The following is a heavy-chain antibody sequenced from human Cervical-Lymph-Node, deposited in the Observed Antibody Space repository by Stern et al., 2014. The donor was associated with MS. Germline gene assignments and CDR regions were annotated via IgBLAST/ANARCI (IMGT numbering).Heavy chain of an antibody. D-gene: IGHD6-19*01. Sequence: MQLVESGGGLVNPGGSLGPSLAASGFSFGNNYIGGIRQAPGKGLEWVPYISGSTSYTKYADSVKGRFTISRDNTKNSLYLQMNSLSAEDTAVYYCARGYSSGWYAGSDYWGQGSLVTVSS. J-gene: IGHJ4*02. CDR3: ARGYSSGWYAGSDY. V-gene: IGHV3-11*06. CDR2: ISGSTSYT. CDR1: GFSFGNNY.